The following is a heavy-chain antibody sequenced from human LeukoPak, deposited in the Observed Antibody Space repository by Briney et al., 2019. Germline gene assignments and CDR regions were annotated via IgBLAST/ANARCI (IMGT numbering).Heavy chain of an antibody. J-gene: IGHJ4*02. CDR1: GFTFSTYA. CDR2: ISYDGSNK. Sequence: QPGRSLRLSCAASGFTFSTYAMHWVRQAPGKGLEWVAVISYDGSNKYYADSVKGRLTISRDNSKNTLYLQMNSLRAEDTAVFYYARESTFLFDFWGQGTLVTVSS. CDR3: ARESTFLFDF. V-gene: IGHV3-30*01. D-gene: IGHD2/OR15-2a*01.